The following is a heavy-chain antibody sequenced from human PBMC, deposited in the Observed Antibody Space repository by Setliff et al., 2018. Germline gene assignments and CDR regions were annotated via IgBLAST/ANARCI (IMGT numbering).Heavy chain of an antibody. V-gene: IGHV3-7*01. CDR3: FGAGTCSY. D-gene: IGHD3-10*01. J-gene: IGHJ4*02. Sequence: ETLSLTCAVYGGSFSSFYWSWVRQAPGKGLEWLASINPHGSEKYYADSVKGRFTISRDNAKNSLSLQMNNLRTEDTAVYYCFGAGTCSYWGQGTLVTVSS. CDR1: GGSFSSFY. CDR2: INPHGSEK.